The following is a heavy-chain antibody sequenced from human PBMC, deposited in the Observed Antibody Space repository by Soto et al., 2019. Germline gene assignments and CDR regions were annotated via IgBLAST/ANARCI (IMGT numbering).Heavy chain of an antibody. D-gene: IGHD6-25*01. CDR3: AGTSGDAFDI. J-gene: IGHJ3*02. Sequence: QLQLQESGPGLVKPSETLSLTCTVSGGSISSSSYYWGWIRQPPGKGLEWIGSIYYSGSTYYNPSLKSRVTISVDTSKNHVTLELSSVTAADTAVYDCAGTSGDAFDIWGQGTMVTVSS. CDR1: GGSISSSSYY. V-gene: IGHV4-39*02. CDR2: IYYSGST.